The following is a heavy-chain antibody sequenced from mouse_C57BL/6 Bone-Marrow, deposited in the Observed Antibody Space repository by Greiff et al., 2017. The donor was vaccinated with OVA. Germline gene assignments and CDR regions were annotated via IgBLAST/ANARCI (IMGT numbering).Heavy chain of an antibody. CDR1: GYTFTSYW. V-gene: IGHV1-55*01. Sequence: VQLVESGAELVKPGASVKMSCKASGYTFTSYWITWVKQRPGQGLEWIGDIYPGSGSTNYNEKFKSKATLTVDTSSSTAYMQLSSLTSEDSAVYYCARAPYFDYWGQGTTLTVSS. CDR2: IYPGSGST. CDR3: ARAPYFDY. J-gene: IGHJ2*01.